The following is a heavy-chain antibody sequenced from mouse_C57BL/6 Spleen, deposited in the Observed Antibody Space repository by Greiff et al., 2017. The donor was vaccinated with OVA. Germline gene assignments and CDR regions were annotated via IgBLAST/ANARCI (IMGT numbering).Heavy chain of an antibody. CDR3: ARTYGSSSFDY. CDR2: IYPGDGDP. CDR1: GYAFSSYW. Sequence: QVQLKESGAELVKPGASVKISCKASGYAFSSYWMYWVKQRPGKGLEWIGQIYPGDGDPNYTGKFKGKATLTADKSSSTAYMQLSSLTSEDSAVYFCARTYGSSSFDYWGQGTTLTVSS. V-gene: IGHV1-80*01. D-gene: IGHD1-1*01. J-gene: IGHJ2*01.